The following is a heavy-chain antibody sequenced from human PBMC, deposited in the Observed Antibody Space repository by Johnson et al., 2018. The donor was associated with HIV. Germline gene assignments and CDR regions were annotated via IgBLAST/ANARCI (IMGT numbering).Heavy chain of an antibody. D-gene: IGHD7-27*01. CDR3: ARLGAMNATGVGALDI. Sequence: VQLVESGGGLVQPGRSLRLSCAASGFTFDDYAMHWVRQAPGTGLEWVSGISWNSGSIGYADSVKGQFTISRDNFKNTLYLQMNRLRIEDPAVYYGARLGAMNATGVGALDIWGRGTMVTVSS. CDR2: ISWNSGSI. J-gene: IGHJ3*02. CDR1: GFTFDDYA. V-gene: IGHV3-9*01.